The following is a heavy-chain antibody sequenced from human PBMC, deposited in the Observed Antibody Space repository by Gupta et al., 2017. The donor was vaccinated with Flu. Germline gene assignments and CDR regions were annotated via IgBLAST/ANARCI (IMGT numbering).Heavy chain of an antibody. Sequence: RQAPGKGLEWMGRINPNSGGTRFAQKFQGRATMTRDTSIRTAYMDLTRLRSDDTAVYYCAREQRVGATTGFDSWGQGTLVTVSS. CDR3: AREQRVGATTGFDS. D-gene: IGHD1-26*01. V-gene: IGHV1-2*06. CDR2: INPNSGGT. J-gene: IGHJ4*02.